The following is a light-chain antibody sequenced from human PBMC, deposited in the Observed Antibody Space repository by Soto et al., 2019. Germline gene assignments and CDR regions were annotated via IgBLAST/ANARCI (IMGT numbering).Light chain of an antibody. CDR1: QSLLHSNGYNY. CDR2: LGS. V-gene: IGKV2-28*01. CDR3: MQALQRCT. Sequence: DIVMTQSPLSLPVTPGEPASISCRSSQSLLHSNGYNYLDWYLQKPGQSPQLLIYLGSNRASGVPDRFSGSESGTDFTLKISRVEADDVGVYYWMQALQRCTFGQGTKVEIK. J-gene: IGKJ1*01.